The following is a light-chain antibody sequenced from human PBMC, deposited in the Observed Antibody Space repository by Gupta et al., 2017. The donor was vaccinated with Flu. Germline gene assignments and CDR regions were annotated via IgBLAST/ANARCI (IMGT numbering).Light chain of an antibody. J-gene: IGKJ3*01. Sequence: DLQMTQSPSTLSASVGDRATITCRASQSISSWLAWYQQKPGKAPKLLIYKTSTLESGVPSRFSGSGSGTEFTLTISSLQPDDFATYYCQQYNSDPSTFGPGTKVDIK. CDR2: KTS. CDR3: QQYNSDPST. V-gene: IGKV1-5*03. CDR1: QSISSW.